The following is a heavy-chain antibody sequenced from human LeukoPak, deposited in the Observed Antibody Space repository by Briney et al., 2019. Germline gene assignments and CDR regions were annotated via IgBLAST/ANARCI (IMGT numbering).Heavy chain of an antibody. D-gene: IGHD4-23*01. CDR2: INPSGGST. CDR3: ATSVVTPKAFDI. Sequence: ASVKVSCKASGYTFTSYYMHWVRQAPGQGLEWMGIINPSGGSTSYAQKFQGRVTMTEDTSTDTAYMELSSLRSEDTAVYYCATSVVTPKAFDIWGQGTMVTVSS. J-gene: IGHJ3*02. V-gene: IGHV1-46*01. CDR1: GYTFTSYY.